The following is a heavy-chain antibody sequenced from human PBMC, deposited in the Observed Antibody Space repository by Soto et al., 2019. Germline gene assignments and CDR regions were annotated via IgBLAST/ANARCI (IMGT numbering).Heavy chain of an antibody. D-gene: IGHD6-13*01. Sequence: SETLSLTCTVSGGSINSYYWTWIRQPAGKGLEWIGLIDTSGTTNYNPSLKSRVTVSVDTSKNQFSLKLTSVTAADTAMYYCARGFGSSWYYFDYWGRGTLVTVSS. J-gene: IGHJ4*02. V-gene: IGHV4-4*07. CDR2: IDTSGTT. CDR1: GGSINSYY. CDR3: ARGFGSSWYYFDY.